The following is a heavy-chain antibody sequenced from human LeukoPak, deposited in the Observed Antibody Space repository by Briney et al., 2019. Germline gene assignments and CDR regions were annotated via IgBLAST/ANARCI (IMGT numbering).Heavy chain of an antibody. J-gene: IGHJ1*01. CDR3: ARAADILTGYWEH. CDR2: IWYDGSNK. V-gene: IGHV3-33*08. CDR1: GFTFSSYA. D-gene: IGHD3-9*01. Sequence: GGSLRLSCAASGFTFSSYAMSWVRQAPGKGLEWVAVIWYDGSNKYYADSVKGRFTISRDNSKNTLYLQMNSLRAEDTAVYYCARAADILTGYWEHWGQGTLVTVSS.